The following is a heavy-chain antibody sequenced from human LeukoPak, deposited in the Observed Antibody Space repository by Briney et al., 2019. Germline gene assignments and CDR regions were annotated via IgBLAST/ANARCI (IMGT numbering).Heavy chain of an antibody. D-gene: IGHD3-10*01. V-gene: IGHV3-66*02. CDR3: ARGGPYYYDAFDI. J-gene: IGHJ3*02. Sequence: PGGSLRLSCAASGFTVSSNYMSWVRQAPGKGLEWVSVIYSGGSTYYADSVKGRFTISRDNSKNTLYLQMKSLRAEDTAVYYCARGGPYYYDAFDIWGQGTMVTVSS. CDR1: GFTVSSNY. CDR2: IYSGGST.